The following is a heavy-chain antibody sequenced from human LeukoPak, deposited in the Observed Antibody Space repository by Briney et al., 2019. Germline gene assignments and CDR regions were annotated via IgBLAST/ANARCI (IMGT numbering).Heavy chain of an antibody. Sequence: GESLKISCKASGYSFTTYWIGWVRQMPGKGLEWMGIIYPRDSDTRYSPSFQGKVTISADKSISTAYLQWSSLRASDTAMYYCGRVAVTVKNWFDPWGQGTLVTVSS. D-gene: IGHD6-19*01. CDR3: GRVAVTVKNWFDP. V-gene: IGHV5-51*01. J-gene: IGHJ5*02. CDR1: GYSFTTYW. CDR2: IYPRDSDT.